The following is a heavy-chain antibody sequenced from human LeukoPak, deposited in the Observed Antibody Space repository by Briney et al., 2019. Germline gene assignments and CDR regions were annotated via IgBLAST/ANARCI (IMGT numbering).Heavy chain of an antibody. CDR2: IYYSGST. V-gene: IGHV4-39*01. CDR1: GGSISSSSYY. D-gene: IGHD3-22*01. CDR3: ARLPDDSSARYYYYYMDV. J-gene: IGHJ6*03. Sequence: SETLSLTRTVSGGSISSSSYYWGWIRQPPGKGLEWIGSIYYSGSTYYNPSLKSRVTISVDTSKNQFSLKLSSVTAADTAVYYCARLPDDSSARYYYYYMDVWGKGTTVTVPS.